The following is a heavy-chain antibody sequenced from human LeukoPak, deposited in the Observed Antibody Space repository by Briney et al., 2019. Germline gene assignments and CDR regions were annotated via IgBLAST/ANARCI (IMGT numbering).Heavy chain of an antibody. D-gene: IGHD5-12*01. CDR1: GFTFSSYA. V-gene: IGHV3-30*09. J-gene: IGHJ6*02. Sequence: GGSLRLSCAVSGFTFSSYAMHWIRQAPDRGLEWVAVISYDGNNKFYADSVKGRFAISRDDSKNTLYLQMNSLRAEDTAVYYCAKDSRIYQNGMDVWGQGTTVTVSS. CDR3: AKDSRIYQNGMDV. CDR2: ISYDGNNK.